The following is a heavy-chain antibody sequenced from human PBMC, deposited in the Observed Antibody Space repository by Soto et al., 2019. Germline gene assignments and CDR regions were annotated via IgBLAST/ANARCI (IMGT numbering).Heavy chain of an antibody. J-gene: IGHJ4*02. V-gene: IGHV3-30-3*01. D-gene: IGHD3-16*01. CDR2: ISYDGSNK. Sequence: QVQLVESGGGVVQPGRSLRLSSAASGFTFSSYAMHWVRQAPGKGLEWVAVISYDGSNKYYADSVKGRFTISRDNSKNTLYLQMSSLRAEDTAVYYCARAYEGDYFDYWGQGTLVTVSS. CDR1: GFTFSSYA. CDR3: ARAYEGDYFDY.